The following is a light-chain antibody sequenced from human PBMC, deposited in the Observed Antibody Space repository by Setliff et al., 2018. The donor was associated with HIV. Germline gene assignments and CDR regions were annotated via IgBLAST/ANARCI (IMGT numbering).Light chain of an antibody. J-gene: IGLJ1*01. CDR1: STDISTFTF. CDR2: EVS. Sequence: QSVLTQPASVSGSPGQSLTISCTGTSTDISTFTFVSWSQQYPGKAPKLIIYEVSQRPSGVSGRFSASKSGNTASLTISGLQADDEADYYCSSYSRTTLHVFGTGTKVTVL. CDR3: SSYSRTTLHV. V-gene: IGLV2-14*03.